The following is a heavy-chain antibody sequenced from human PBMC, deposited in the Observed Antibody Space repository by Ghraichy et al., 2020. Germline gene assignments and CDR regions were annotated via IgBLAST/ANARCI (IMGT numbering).Heavy chain of an antibody. D-gene: IGHD1-26*01. CDR1: GFSFDDYG. CDR3: AKGRLGGYYYYYAMDV. J-gene: IGHJ6*02. CDR2: INWRGGNT. V-gene: IGHV3-20*01. Sequence: GGSLRLSCAASGFSFDDYGMSWVRQAPGKGLEWVSGINWRGGNTGYADSVKGRFTISRDNAKNSLYLQMNSLTVEDTALYRCAKGRLGGYYYYYAMDVWGQGTTVTVPS.